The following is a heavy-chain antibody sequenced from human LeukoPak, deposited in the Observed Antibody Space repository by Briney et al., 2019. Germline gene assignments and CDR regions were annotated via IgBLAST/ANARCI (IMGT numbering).Heavy chain of an antibody. CDR2: ISGSGGST. CDR3: AKLTGGSGSYLDY. J-gene: IGHJ4*02. Sequence: HPGGSLRLSCAASGFTFSSYAMSWVRQAPGKGLEWVSAISGSGGSTYYADSVKGRFTISRDNSKNTLYLQMNSLRAEDTAVYYCAKLTGGSGSYLDYWGQGTLVTVSS. D-gene: IGHD1-26*01. V-gene: IGHV3-23*01. CDR1: GFTFSSYA.